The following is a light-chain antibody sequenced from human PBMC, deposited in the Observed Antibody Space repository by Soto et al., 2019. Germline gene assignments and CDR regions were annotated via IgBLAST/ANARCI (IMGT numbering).Light chain of an antibody. CDR3: QQYDSHPFT. Sequence: DIQMTQSPASLSSYFLDIVAITCRASQNISNLLNWYQQKPGKAPKLLTYDASDLETGVPSRFSGSGSGTDFTFTISNLQPEDFATYYCQQYDSHPFTFGPGTKVDIK. CDR2: DAS. J-gene: IGKJ3*01. CDR1: QNISNL. V-gene: IGKV1-33*01.